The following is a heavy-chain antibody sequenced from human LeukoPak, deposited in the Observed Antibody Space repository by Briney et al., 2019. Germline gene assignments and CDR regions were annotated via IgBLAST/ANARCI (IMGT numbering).Heavy chain of an antibody. V-gene: IGHV4-34*01. CDR2: INHSGST. Sequence: SETLSLTCAVYGGSFSGYCWSWIRQPPGKGLEWIGEINHSGSTNYNPSLKSRVTISVDTSKNQFSLKLSSVTAADTAVYYCASGMYFDLWGRGTLVTVSS. J-gene: IGHJ2*01. CDR1: GGSFSGYC. CDR3: ASGMYFDL.